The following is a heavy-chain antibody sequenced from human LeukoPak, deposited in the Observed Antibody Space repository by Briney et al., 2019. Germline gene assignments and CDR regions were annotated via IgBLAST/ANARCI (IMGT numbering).Heavy chain of an antibody. D-gene: IGHD6-19*01. CDR1: GFTISGSA. CDR3: TRLAVAVAGDP. Sequence: GGSLRLSCAASGFTISGSAMHWVRQASGKGLEWVGRIRSKANSYATAYAASVKGRFTISRDDSKNTAYLQMNSLKTEDTAVYYCTRLAVAVAGDPWGQGTLVTVSS. V-gene: IGHV3-73*01. CDR2: IRSKANSYAT. J-gene: IGHJ5*02.